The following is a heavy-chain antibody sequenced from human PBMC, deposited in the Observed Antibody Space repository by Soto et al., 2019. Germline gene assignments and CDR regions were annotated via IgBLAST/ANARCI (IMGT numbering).Heavy chain of an antibody. CDR3: AREGPAPYYNCGIDV. Sequence: QVQLVQSRGEVKKPGASVKVSCKTSGYSFTTHGISWVRQAPGQGLEWMGWISGYNGNTNDAQELKGRLSMSTDTSTSTADMELRSLTSDDTAVYYCAREGPAPYYNCGIDVWGQGSTVTVSS. CDR1: GYSFTTHG. CDR2: ISGYNGNT. J-gene: IGHJ6*02. V-gene: IGHV1-18*01.